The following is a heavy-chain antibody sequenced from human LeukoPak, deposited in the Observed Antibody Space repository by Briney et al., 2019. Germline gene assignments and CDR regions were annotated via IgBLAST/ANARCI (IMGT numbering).Heavy chain of an antibody. CDR1: GFTFSSYG. J-gene: IGHJ5*02. Sequence: PGGSLRLSCAASGFTFSSYGMHWVRQAPGKGLEWVAVISYDGSNKYYADSVKGRFTISRDNSKNTLYLQMNSLRAEDTAVYYCAKLMLDCGGDCYRSAPENWFDPWGQGTLVTVSS. CDR2: ISYDGSNK. V-gene: IGHV3-30*18. CDR3: AKLMLDCGGDCYRSAPENWFDP. D-gene: IGHD2-21*02.